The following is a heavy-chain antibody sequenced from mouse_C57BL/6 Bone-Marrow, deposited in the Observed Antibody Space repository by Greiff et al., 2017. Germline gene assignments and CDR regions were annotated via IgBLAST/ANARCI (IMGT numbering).Heavy chain of an antibody. Sequence: QVQLKESGAELARPGASVKLSCKASGYTFTSYGISWVKQRTGQGLEWIGEIYPRSGNTYYKEKFTGKATLTADKSSSTAYMELRSLTSEDSAVYFCAREGPYYFYDYWGQGTTLTVSS. D-gene: IGHD1-1*01. J-gene: IGHJ2*01. CDR1: GYTFTSYG. CDR3: AREGPYYFYDY. V-gene: IGHV1-81*01. CDR2: IYPRSGNT.